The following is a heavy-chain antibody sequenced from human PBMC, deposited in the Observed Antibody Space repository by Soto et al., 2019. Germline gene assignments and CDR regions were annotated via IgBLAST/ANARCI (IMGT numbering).Heavy chain of an antibody. CDR3: ARLGRGGVYSSSSGIDY. Sequence: QVQLQESGPGLVKPSGTLSLTCAVSSGSISSSNWWSWVRQPPGKGLEWIGEIYHSGSTNYNPSLKSRVTISVDKSKNQFSLKLSSVTAADTAVYYCARLGRGGVYSSSSGIDYWGQGTLVTVSS. CDR2: IYHSGST. CDR1: SGSISSSNW. V-gene: IGHV4-4*02. D-gene: IGHD6-6*01. J-gene: IGHJ4*02.